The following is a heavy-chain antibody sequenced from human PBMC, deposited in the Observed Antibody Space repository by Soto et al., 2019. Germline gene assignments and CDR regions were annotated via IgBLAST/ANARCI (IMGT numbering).Heavy chain of an antibody. V-gene: IGHV1-2*04. CDR1: GYTFTGYY. Sequence: ASVKVSCKASGYTFTGYYMHWVRQAPGQGLEWMGWINPNSGGTNYAQKFQGWVTMTRDTSISTAYMELSRLRSDDTAVYYCARESTGTTFGAFDIWGQGTMVTVSS. J-gene: IGHJ3*02. CDR3: ARESTGTTFGAFDI. CDR2: INPNSGGT. D-gene: IGHD1-1*01.